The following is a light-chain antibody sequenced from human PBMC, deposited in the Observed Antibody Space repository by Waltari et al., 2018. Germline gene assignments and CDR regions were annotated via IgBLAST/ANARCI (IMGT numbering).Light chain of an antibody. J-gene: IGKJ3*01. V-gene: IGKV3-20*01. CDR1: QSVSSSY. CDR3: QQYGSSLPFT. CDR2: GAS. Sequence: EIVLTQSPGTLSLSPGERATLSCRASQSVSSSYLAWYQQKPGQAPRLLIYGASSRATGIPDRFSGSWSGTDFTLTISRLEPEDFAVYYCQQYGSSLPFTFGPGTKVDIK.